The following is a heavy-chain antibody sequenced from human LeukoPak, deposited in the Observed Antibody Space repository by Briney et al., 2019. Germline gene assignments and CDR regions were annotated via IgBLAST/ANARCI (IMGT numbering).Heavy chain of an antibody. Sequence: ASVKVSCKAFGYTFTSNYMHWVRQAPGQGPEWMGVISPSGGSTTYAQKFQGRVTMTRDMSTSTVYMELSSLRSEDTAVYYCARERGNDFWSGRVQTMDVWGKGTTVTVSS. V-gene: IGHV1-46*01. J-gene: IGHJ6*03. D-gene: IGHD3-3*01. CDR2: ISPSGGST. CDR1: GYTFTSNY. CDR3: ARERGNDFWSGRVQTMDV.